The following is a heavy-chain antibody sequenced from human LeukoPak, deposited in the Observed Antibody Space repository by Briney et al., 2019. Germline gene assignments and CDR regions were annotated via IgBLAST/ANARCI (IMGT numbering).Heavy chain of an antibody. Sequence: GESLRLSCAASGFTFSTYNMNWVRQAPGKGLEWLSSITSSSSYIYYADSVKGRFTISRDNAKNSLYLQMHSLRAEDTALYYCARDALVAARLGWFDPWGQGTLVTVSS. D-gene: IGHD6-6*01. CDR1: GFTFSTYN. V-gene: IGHV3-21*04. J-gene: IGHJ5*02. CDR3: ARDALVAARLGWFDP. CDR2: ITSSSSYI.